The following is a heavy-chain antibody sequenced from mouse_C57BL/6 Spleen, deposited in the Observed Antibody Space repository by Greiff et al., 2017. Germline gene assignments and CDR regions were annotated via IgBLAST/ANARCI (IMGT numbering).Heavy chain of an antibody. CDR3: ARSRYYYGSSYAMDY. V-gene: IGHV1-52*01. Sequence: QVQLQQPGAELVRPGSSVKLSCKASGYTFTSYWMHWVKQRPIQGLEWIGNIDPSDSETHYNQKFKDKATLTVDKSSSTAYMQLSSLTSEDSAVYYCARSRYYYGSSYAMDYWGQGTSVTVSS. D-gene: IGHD1-1*01. CDR2: IDPSDSET. J-gene: IGHJ4*01. CDR1: GYTFTSYW.